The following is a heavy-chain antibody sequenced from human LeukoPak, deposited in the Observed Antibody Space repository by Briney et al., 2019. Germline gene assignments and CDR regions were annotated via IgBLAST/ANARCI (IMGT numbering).Heavy chain of an antibody. D-gene: IGHD6-13*01. V-gene: IGHV4-39*07. J-gene: IGHJ5*02. Sequence: SETLSLTCTVSGGSISSSSYYWGWIRQPPGKGLEWIGSIYYSGSTYYNPSLKSRVTISVDTSKNQFSLKLSSVTAADTAVYYCARDEAAAGGNWFDPWGQGTLVTVSS. CDR1: GGSISSSSYY. CDR3: ARDEAAAGGNWFDP. CDR2: IYYSGST.